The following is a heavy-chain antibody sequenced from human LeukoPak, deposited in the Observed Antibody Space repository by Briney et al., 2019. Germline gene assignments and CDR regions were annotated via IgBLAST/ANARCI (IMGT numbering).Heavy chain of an antibody. J-gene: IGHJ5*02. CDR2: IYSGGST. V-gene: IGHV3-66*01. Sequence: PGGSLRLSCAASGFTVSSNYMSWVRQAPGKGLEWVSVIYSGGSTYYADSVKGRFTISRDNSKNTLYLQMNSLRAEDTAVYYCARMVTVTTTWFDPWGQGTLVTVSS. CDR1: GFTVSSNY. D-gene: IGHD4-17*01. CDR3: ARMVTVTTTWFDP.